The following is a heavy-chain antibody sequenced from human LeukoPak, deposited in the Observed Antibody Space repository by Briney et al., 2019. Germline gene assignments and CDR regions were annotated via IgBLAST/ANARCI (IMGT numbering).Heavy chain of an antibody. V-gene: IGHV1-46*01. Sequence: ASVKVSCKASGYRFTSYDMHWVRQAPGQGLEWMGIINPSGGSTSYAQKFQGRVTMTRDTSTSTVYMELSSLRSEDTAVYYCAREVVGGYGGLYYYYGMDVWGQGTTVTVSS. J-gene: IGHJ6*02. CDR2: INPSGGST. CDR3: AREVVGGYGGLYYYYGMDV. D-gene: IGHD4-23*01. CDR1: GYRFTSYD.